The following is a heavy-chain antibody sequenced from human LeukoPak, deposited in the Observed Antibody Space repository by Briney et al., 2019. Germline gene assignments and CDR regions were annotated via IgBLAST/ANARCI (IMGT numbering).Heavy chain of an antibody. Sequence: SETLSLTCTVSGYSISSGYYWGWIRQPPGKGLEWIGLTYHGGSTYYNPSLKSRVTISVDTSKNQFSLKLSSVTAADTAVYYCARDPGKSYYGSAADASDIWGQGTMVTVSS. CDR3: ARDPGKSYYGSAADASDI. V-gene: IGHV4-38-2*02. CDR2: TYHGGST. J-gene: IGHJ3*02. CDR1: GYSISSGYY. D-gene: IGHD3-10*01.